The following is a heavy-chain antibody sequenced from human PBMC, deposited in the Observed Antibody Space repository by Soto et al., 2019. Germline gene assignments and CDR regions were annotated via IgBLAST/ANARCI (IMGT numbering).Heavy chain of an antibody. CDR1: VFTCSSYW. V-gene: IGHV3-74*01. D-gene: IGHD6-19*01. Sequence: WWSLRLSCSASVFTCSSYWMHWFRQAPGKGLVWVSRINSDGSSTSYADSVKGRFTISRDNAKNTLYLQMNSLRAEGTAVYYCARVIAVTDYYYYGMDVWGQGTTVTVSS. CDR3: ARVIAVTDYYYYGMDV. J-gene: IGHJ6*02. CDR2: INSDGSST.